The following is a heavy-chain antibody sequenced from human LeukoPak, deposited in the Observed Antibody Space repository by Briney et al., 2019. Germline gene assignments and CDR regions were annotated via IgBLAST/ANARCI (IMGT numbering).Heavy chain of an antibody. D-gene: IGHD3-3*01. CDR3: ARGVVTEYIWFDP. CDR1: GGSMSSGGYS. Sequence: PSETLSLTCAVSGGSMSSGGYSWSWIRQPPGKGLEWIGYIYHSGSTYYNPSLKSRVTISVDRSKNQFSLKLSSVTAADTAVYYCARGVVTEYIWFDPWGQGTLVTVSS. J-gene: IGHJ5*02. V-gene: IGHV4-30-2*01. CDR2: IYHSGST.